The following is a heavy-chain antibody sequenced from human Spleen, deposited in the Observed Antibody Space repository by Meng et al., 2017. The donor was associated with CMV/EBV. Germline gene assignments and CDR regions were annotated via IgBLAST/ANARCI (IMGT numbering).Heavy chain of an antibody. CDR2: IYYSGST. V-gene: IGHV4-59*08. CDR1: GGAISSYY. CDR3: TKIGYCTRTSCSGNWFDS. Sequence: SETLSLTCTVSGGAISSYYWSWIRQPPGKVLEWIGYIYYSGSTNYNPSLKSRVTISVDTSKNQFSLKLSSVTAADTAVYYCTKIGYCTRTSCSGNWFDSWGQGTLVTVSS. J-gene: IGHJ5*01. D-gene: IGHD2-2*01.